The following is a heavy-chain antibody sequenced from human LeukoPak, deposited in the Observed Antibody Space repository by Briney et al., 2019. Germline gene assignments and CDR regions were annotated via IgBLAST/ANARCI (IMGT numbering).Heavy chain of an antibody. CDR3: AKYDSTWYERGYFDY. CDR2: ISSDGDKT. D-gene: IGHD6-13*01. Sequence: PGGSLRLSCAASGFTFNFYSMSWVRQSPGKGLEWVSGISSDGDKTYYADSVKGRFTISRDNSKNTLFVQLNGLSAEDSAVYFCAKYDSTWYERGYFDYWGQGALVTVSS. J-gene: IGHJ4*02. V-gene: IGHV3-23*01. CDR1: GFTFNFYS.